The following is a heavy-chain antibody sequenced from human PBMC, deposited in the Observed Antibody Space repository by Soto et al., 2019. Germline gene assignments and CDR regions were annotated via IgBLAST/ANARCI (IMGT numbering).Heavy chain of an antibody. CDR3: ARDTLTYYYDSSGYYYFDY. V-gene: IGHV3-9*01. J-gene: IGHJ4*02. CDR2: ISWNSGSI. Sequence: GGSLRLSCAASGFTFDDYAMHWVRQAPGKGLEWVSGISWNSGSIGYADSVKGRFTISRDNAKNSLYLQMNSLRAEDTAVYYCARDTLTYYYDSSGYYYFDYWGQGTLVTVSS. D-gene: IGHD3-22*01. CDR1: GFTFDDYA.